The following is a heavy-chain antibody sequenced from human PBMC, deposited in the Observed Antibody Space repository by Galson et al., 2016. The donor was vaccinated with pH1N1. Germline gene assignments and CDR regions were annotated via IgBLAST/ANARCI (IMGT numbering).Heavy chain of an antibody. CDR2: IHYSGST. CDR3: ASCDYGDYVGDFDL. Sequence: ETLSLTCTVSAGSITGQYWSWIRQPPGKGLEWIGYIHYSGSTNYNPSLKSRVSMSVDTSKNQFSLKLSSATAADTAMYYCASCDYGDYVGDFDLWGRGTLVTVSS. D-gene: IGHD4-17*01. CDR1: AGSITGQY. J-gene: IGHJ2*01. V-gene: IGHV4-59*11.